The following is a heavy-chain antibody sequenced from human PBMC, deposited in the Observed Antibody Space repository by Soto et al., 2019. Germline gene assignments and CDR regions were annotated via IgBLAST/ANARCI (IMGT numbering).Heavy chain of an antibody. CDR3: ASPYRAGLDP. J-gene: IGHJ5*02. Sequence: QVQLVQSGAEVKKPGSSVKVSCKASGGTFSSYTISWVRQAPGQGLEWMGRIIPILGIANYAQKFQGRVTLTADQSTSTAYMELSSLRSEDTAVYYCASPYRAGLDPWGQGTLVTVSS. CDR1: GGTFSSYT. V-gene: IGHV1-69*02. D-gene: IGHD2-21*01. CDR2: IIPILGIA.